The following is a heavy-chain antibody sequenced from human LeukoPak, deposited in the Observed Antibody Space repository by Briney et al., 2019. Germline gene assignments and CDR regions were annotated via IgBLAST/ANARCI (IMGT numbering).Heavy chain of an antibody. J-gene: IGHJ6*02. CDR2: IYDSGST. V-gene: IGHV4-59*12. Sequence: PSETLSLTCTVSGGSISSYYWSWIRQPPGKGLEWIGYIYDSGSTYYNPSLKSRVTISVDTSKNQFSLKLSSVTAADTAVYYCARDRRRRGYCSSTSCPPDYGMDVWGQGTTVTVSS. CDR3: ARDRRRRGYCSSTSCPPDYGMDV. CDR1: GGSISSYY. D-gene: IGHD2-2*01.